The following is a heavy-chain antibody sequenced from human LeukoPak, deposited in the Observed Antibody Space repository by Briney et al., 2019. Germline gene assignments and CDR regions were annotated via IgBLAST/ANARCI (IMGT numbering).Heavy chain of an antibody. CDR1: GYTFSGYY. CDR2: IDDSGDT. J-gene: IGHJ5*02. D-gene: IGHD3-9*01. CDR3: ARGMPPSITISGWFDP. Sequence: GASVKVSCKASGYTFSGYYIHWVRQAPGQGLEWMGWIDDSGDTYYARNFQGRVTMTRDTSISTAYMELSRLRSDDTAVYYCARGMPPSITISGWFDPWGQGTLGTVSS. V-gene: IGHV1-2*02.